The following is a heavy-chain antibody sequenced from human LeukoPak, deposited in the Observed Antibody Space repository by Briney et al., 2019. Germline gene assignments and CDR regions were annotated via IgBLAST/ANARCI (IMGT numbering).Heavy chain of an antibody. V-gene: IGHV3-53*01. D-gene: IGHD3-10*01. J-gene: IGHJ4*02. CDR2: IYSGGNT. CDR3: ANLPRGDY. CDR1: GFTVSRNY. Sequence: PGGSLRLSCAASGFTVSRNYMSWVRQAPGKGLEWVSVIYSGGNTYYADFVKARFTISRDNSKNTLYLQINSLTAEDTAVYYCANLPRGDYWGLGTLVTVSS.